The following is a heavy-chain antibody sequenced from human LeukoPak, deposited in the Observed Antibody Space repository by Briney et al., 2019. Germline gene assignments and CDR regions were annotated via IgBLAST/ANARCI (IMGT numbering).Heavy chain of an antibody. Sequence: GGSLRLSCAASGFTFTNYAMSWVRQAPGKGLEWVSAISGSGTSMYYADSVKGRFTISRDNAKNSLYLQMNSLRAEDTALYYCAKSRGSSGWYATMDYWGQGTLVTVSS. D-gene: IGHD6-19*01. CDR1: GFTFTNYA. CDR3: AKSRGSSGWYATMDY. V-gene: IGHV3-23*01. J-gene: IGHJ4*02. CDR2: ISGSGTSM.